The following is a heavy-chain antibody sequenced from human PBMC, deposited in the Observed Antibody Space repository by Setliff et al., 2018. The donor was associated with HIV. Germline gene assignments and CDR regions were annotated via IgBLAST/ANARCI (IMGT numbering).Heavy chain of an antibody. CDR1: GGSISSYY. CDR3: ARGSPEAYQDSGWYN. D-gene: IGHD6-19*01. Sequence: SETLSLTCTVSGGSISSYYWSWIRQPPGKGLEWIGYIYYSGSTSYNPSLKGRVTISVETSKNQFSVRLNSVTAADTAVYYCARGSPEAYQDSGWYNWGQGTTVTVSS. J-gene: IGHJ6*02. V-gene: IGHV4-59*01. CDR2: IYYSGST.